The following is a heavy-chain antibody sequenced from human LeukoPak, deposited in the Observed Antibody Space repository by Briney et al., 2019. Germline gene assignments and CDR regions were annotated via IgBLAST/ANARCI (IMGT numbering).Heavy chain of an antibody. CDR2: ISNDRSSV. CDR3: ARDTDWSFDY. J-gene: IGHJ4*02. Sequence: PGGSLRLSCATSGFTFSDYGMNWVRQAPGKGPEWISYISNDRSSVADSVKGRFTISRDNAENSLFLQMNSLRDEDTAVYYCARDTDWSFDYWGQGILVTVSS. CDR1: GFTFSDYG. V-gene: IGHV3-48*02. D-gene: IGHD2-21*01.